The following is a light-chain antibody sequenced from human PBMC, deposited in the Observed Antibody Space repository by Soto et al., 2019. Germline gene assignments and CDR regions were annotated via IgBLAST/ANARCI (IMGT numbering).Light chain of an antibody. Sequence: DIQMTQSPSSLSASVGARVTITCQASQDISNYLNWYQQKPGKAPKLLIYDASNLETGDPSRFSGSGSGKDFTFTISSLQPEDIATYYCQQYDNLPTFGQGTKLEIK. J-gene: IGKJ2*01. V-gene: IGKV1-33*01. CDR1: QDISNY. CDR2: DAS. CDR3: QQYDNLPT.